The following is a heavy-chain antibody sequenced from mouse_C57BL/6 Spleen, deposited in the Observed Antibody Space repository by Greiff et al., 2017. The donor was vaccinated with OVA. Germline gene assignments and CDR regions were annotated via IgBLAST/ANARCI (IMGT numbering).Heavy chain of an antibody. V-gene: IGHV5-17*01. J-gene: IGHJ1*03. CDR2: ISSGSSTI. CDR1: GFTFSDYG. Sequence: DVQLVESGGGLVKPGGSLKLSCAASGFTFSDYGMHWVRQAPEKGLEWVAYISSGSSTIYYADTVKGRFTISRDNAKNTLFLQMTSLRSEDTAMYYCARNYGSPYWYFDVWGTGTTVTVSS. D-gene: IGHD1-1*01. CDR3: ARNYGSPYWYFDV.